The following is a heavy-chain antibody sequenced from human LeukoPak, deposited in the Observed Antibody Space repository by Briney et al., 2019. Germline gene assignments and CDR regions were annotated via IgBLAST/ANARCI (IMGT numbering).Heavy chain of an antibody. CDR3: AAWPRNRRYYYYGMDV. CDR1: GGSISSGDYY. CDR2: IYYSRDT. Sequence: PSETLSLTCTVSGGSISSGDYYWSWIRQHPGKGLEWIGYIYYSRDTNYNPSLKSRVTISVDTSKNQFSLKLSSVTAADTAVYYCAAWPRNRRYYYYGMDVWGQGTTVTVSS. D-gene: IGHD1-14*01. V-gene: IGHV4-31*03. J-gene: IGHJ6*02.